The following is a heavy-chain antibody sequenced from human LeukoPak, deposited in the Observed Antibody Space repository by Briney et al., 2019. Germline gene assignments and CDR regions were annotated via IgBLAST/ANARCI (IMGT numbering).Heavy chain of an antibody. CDR3: TTLDGYSSSWYIYYYYYMDV. V-gene: IGHV3-23*01. D-gene: IGHD6-13*01. CDR2: ISGSGGST. CDR1: GFTFSSYG. Sequence: PGGSLRLSCAASGFTFSSYGMSWVRQAPGKGLEWVSAISGSGGSTYYADSVKGRFTISRDNSKNTLYLQMNSLRAEDTAVYYCTTLDGYSSSWYIYYYYYMDVWGKGTTVTVSS. J-gene: IGHJ6*03.